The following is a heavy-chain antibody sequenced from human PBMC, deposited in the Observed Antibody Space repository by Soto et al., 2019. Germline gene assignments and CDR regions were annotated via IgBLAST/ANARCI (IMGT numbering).Heavy chain of an antibody. CDR2: VSDTGATT. V-gene: IGHV3-23*01. J-gene: IGHJ4*02. CDR1: GFTFSNFA. D-gene: IGHD3-10*01. CDR3: AKDSRDWIHGSLDN. Sequence: GGSLRLSCASSGFTFSNFAMSWVRQTPGKGLEWVSGVSDTGATTYHVDSVKGRFTISRDNSKNTLYLQMNSLRAEDTAIYYCAKDSRDWIHGSLDNWGQGTLVTVSS.